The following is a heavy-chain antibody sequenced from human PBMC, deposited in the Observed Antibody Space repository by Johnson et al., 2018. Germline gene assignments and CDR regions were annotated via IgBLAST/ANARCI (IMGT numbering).Heavy chain of an antibody. Sequence: VQLVQSGGGVVQPGRSLRLSCAASEFTFSTYGMHWVRQAPGKGLEWVAVIWYDGSNKYYADSVKGRFTISRENSKNTLYLQMNSLRAEETAVYYCARARMPYGDYLEYFQHWGQGTLVTVSS. D-gene: IGHD4-17*01. J-gene: IGHJ1*01. CDR1: EFTFSTYG. CDR2: IWYDGSNK. V-gene: IGHV3-33*01. CDR3: ARARMPYGDYLEYFQH.